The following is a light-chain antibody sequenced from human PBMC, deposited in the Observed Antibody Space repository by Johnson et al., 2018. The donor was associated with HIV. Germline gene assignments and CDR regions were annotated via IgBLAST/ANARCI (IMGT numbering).Light chain of an antibody. V-gene: IGLV1-51*02. CDR1: NSNIGRHS. Sequence: QSVLTQPPSVSAAPGQRVTFSCSGSNSNIGRHSVSWYQQLPGTAPKLLIYGNDKRPSGIPDRFSASKSGTSATLGITGLQTGDEADYYCGTWDSSLSALYVFGTGTKVTVL. CDR2: GND. J-gene: IGLJ1*01. CDR3: GTWDSSLSALYV.